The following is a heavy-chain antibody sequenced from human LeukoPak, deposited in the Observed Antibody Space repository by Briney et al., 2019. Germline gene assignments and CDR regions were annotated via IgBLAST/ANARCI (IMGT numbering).Heavy chain of an antibody. D-gene: IGHD1-26*01. J-gene: IGHJ3*02. CDR3: ARDSGAYSYDI. Sequence: GGSLRLACEGAGLTVSNYWMAWVRQAPGKGMDWVTNVKQDGSEKGYVGSVEGRFTISRDNAKRSLYLQMNRLRADDTAVYYCARDSGAYSYDIWGQGTLVTVSS. CDR1: GLTVSNYW. CDR2: VKQDGSEK. V-gene: IGHV3-7*05.